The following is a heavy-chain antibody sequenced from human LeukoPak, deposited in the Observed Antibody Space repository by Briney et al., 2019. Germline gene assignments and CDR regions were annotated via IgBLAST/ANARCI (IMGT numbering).Heavy chain of an antibody. J-gene: IGHJ5*02. CDR1: GGSISSSSYY. CDR3: ARAMYDYVWVSYRGNWFDP. Sequence: SETLSLTCTVSGGSISSSSYYWGWIRQPPGKGLEWIGSIYYSGSTYYNPSLKSRVTISVDTSKNQFSLKLSSVTAADTAVYYCARAMYDYVWVSYRGNWFDPWGQGTLVTVSS. V-gene: IGHV4-39*07. D-gene: IGHD3-16*02. CDR2: IYYSGST.